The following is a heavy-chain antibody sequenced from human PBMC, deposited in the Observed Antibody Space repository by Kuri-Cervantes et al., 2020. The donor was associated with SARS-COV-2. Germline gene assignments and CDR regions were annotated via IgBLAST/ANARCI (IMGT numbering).Heavy chain of an antibody. CDR3: ASTPYHDYVWGSPIYYFDY. CDR1: GGSISSYY. D-gene: IGHD3-16*01. V-gene: IGHV4-59*05. Sequence: ESLKISCTVSGGSISSYYWSWIRQPPGKGLEWIGSIYYSGSTYYNPSLKSRVTISVDTSKNQFSLKLSSVTAADTAVYYCASTPYHDYVWGSPIYYFDYWGQGTLVTVSS. CDR2: IYYSGST. J-gene: IGHJ4*02.